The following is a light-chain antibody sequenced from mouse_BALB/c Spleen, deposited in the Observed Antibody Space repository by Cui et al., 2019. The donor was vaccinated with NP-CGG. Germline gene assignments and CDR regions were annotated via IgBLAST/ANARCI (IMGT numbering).Light chain of an antibody. Sequence: QAVVTQESALTTSPGETVTLTCRSSTGAVTTNNYANWVQEKPDHLFTGLIGGTNNRPPGVPARFSGSLIGDKAALTITGERTKNEAYNFCALWYSNNWVFGGGTKLTVL. CDR1: TGAVTTNNY. CDR3: ALWYSNNWV. CDR2: GTN. J-gene: IGLJ1*01. V-gene: IGLV1*01.